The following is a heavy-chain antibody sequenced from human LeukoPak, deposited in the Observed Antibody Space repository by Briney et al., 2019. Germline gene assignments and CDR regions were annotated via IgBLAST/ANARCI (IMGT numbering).Heavy chain of an antibody. CDR1: GFTFSSYG. CDR3: AKEVGINWFDP. D-gene: IGHD1-26*01. V-gene: IGHV3-30*18. CDR2: ISYDGSNK. J-gene: IGHJ5*02. Sequence: GRSLRLSCAASGFTFSSYGMHWVRQAPGKGLEWVAVISYDGSNKYYADSVKGRFTISRDNSKNTLYLQMNSLRAEDTAVYYCAKEVGINWFDPWGQGTLVTVSS.